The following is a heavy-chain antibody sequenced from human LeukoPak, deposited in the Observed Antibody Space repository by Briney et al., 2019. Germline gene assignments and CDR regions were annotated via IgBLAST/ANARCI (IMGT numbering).Heavy chain of an antibody. V-gene: IGHV3-43*02. CDR1: GFIFDNYA. CDR2: LSGDGGST. Sequence: GGSLRLSCAAPGFIFDNYAIHWVRQAPGKGLEWVSLLSGDGGSTFYADSVRGRFTISRDNTRKSLSLQMSSLRSEDTALYYCARESETSGWYDYWGQGTLVTVSS. J-gene: IGHJ4*02. D-gene: IGHD6-19*01. CDR3: ARESETSGWYDY.